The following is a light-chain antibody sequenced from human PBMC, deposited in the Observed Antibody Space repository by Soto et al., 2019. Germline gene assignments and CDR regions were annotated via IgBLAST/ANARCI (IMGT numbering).Light chain of an antibody. CDR3: QQYNNWPPLT. V-gene: IGKV3-15*01. J-gene: IGKJ4*01. Sequence: ESVITHSPATLSVSPGERATLSCRASQSVSSNLAWYQQKPGQAPRLLIYGASTRATGIPARFSGSGSGTEFTLTISSLQSEDFAVYYCQQYNNWPPLTFGGGTKVDIK. CDR1: QSVSSN. CDR2: GAS.